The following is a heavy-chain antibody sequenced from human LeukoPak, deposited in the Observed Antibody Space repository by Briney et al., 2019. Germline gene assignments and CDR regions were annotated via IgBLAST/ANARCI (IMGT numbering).Heavy chain of an antibody. V-gene: IGHV4-39*07. J-gene: IGHJ6*03. CDR3: ARSTYSNYGRGFYYYYYYMDV. CDR1: GGSISSNSYY. Sequence: SETLSLTCAVSGGSISSNSYYWSWIRQPPGKGLEWIGEINHSGSTNYNPSLKSRVTISVDTSKNQFSLKLSSVTAADTAVYYCARSTYSNYGRGFYYYYYYMDVWGKGTTVTVSS. D-gene: IGHD4-11*01. CDR2: INHSGST.